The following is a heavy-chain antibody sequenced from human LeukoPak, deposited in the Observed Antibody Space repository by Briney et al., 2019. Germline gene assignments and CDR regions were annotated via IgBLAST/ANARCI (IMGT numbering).Heavy chain of an antibody. J-gene: IGHJ4*02. Sequence: GGSLRLSCTASGFTFGDYAMSWVRQAPGKGLEWVGFIRSKAYGGTTEYAASVKGRFTISRDDSKSIAYLQMNSLKTGDTAVYYCTRARLWSGYYTPFGYWGQGTLVTVSS. CDR1: GFTFGDYA. CDR2: IRSKAYGGTT. D-gene: IGHD3-3*01. CDR3: TRARLWSGYYTPFGY. V-gene: IGHV3-49*04.